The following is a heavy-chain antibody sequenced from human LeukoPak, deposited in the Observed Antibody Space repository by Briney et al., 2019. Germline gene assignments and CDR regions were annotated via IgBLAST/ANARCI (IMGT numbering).Heavy chain of an antibody. V-gene: IGHV1-2*02. J-gene: IGHJ5*02. CDR2: INPTSGGT. D-gene: IGHD2-15*01. CDR1: GYTFTVYY. Sequence: GASVKVSCKASGYTFTVYYMHWVRQAPGQGLEWMGWINPTSGGTNYAQKFQARVTLIRDTFISTAYMELSRLRSDDTAVYYCARGTCSGGGCYPAWFDPWGQGTLVTVSS. CDR3: ARGTCSGGGCYPAWFDP.